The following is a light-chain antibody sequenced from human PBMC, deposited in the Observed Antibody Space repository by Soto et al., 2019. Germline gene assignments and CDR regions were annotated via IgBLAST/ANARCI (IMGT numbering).Light chain of an antibody. CDR1: SGDIGGYNY. J-gene: IGLJ1*01. CDR2: DVN. V-gene: IGLV2-11*01. CDR3: CSYAGRYTPLYV. Sequence: QSALTQPRSVSGSPGQSVTISCTGASGDIGGYNYVSWYQHHPGKAPKLIIFDVNKRPSGVPDRFSGSKSGNTASLTISGLQPEDEADYYCCSYAGRYTPLYVFGNGTKLTVL.